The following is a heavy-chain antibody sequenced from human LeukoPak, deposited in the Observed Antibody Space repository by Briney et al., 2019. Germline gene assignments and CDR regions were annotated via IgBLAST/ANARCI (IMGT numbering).Heavy chain of an antibody. CDR1: GGSISSYY. V-gene: IGHV4-4*09. CDR3: ARFWSGYYQKEYYYMDV. Sequence: SETLSLTCTVSGGSISSYYWSWIRQPPGKGLEWIRYIYTSGSTNYNPSLKSRVTISVDTSKNQFSLKLSSVTAADTAVYYCARFWSGYYQKEYYYMDVWGKGTTVTVSS. CDR2: IYTSGST. D-gene: IGHD3-3*01. J-gene: IGHJ6*03.